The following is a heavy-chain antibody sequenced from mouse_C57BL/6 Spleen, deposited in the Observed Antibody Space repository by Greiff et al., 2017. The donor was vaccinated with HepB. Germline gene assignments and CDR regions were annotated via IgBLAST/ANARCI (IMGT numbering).Heavy chain of an antibody. CDR3: ARGGTTAMDY. V-gene: IGHV1-52*01. D-gene: IGHD1-1*01. CDR2: IDPSDSET. Sequence: QVQLQQPGAELVRPGSSVKLSCKASGYTFTSYWMHWVKQGPIQGLEWIGNIDPSDSETHYNQKFKDKATLTVDKSSSTAYMQLSSLTSEDSAVYYCARGGTTAMDYWGQGTSVTVSS. CDR1: GYTFTSYW. J-gene: IGHJ4*01.